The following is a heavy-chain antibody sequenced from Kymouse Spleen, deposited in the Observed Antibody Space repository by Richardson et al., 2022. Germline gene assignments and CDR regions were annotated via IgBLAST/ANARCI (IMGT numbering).Heavy chain of an antibody. V-gene: IGHV4-31*03. CDR2: IYYSGST. CDR3: ARNYGSGSYPHYYYYYGMDV. J-gene: IGHJ6*02. D-gene: IGHD3-10*01. CDR1: GGSISSGGYY. Sequence: QVQLQESGPGLVKPSQTLSLTCTVSGGSISSGGYYWSWIRQHPGKGLEWIGYIYYSGSTYYNPSLKSRVTISVDTSKNQFSLKLSSVTAADTAVYYCARNYGSGSYPHYYYYYGMDVWGQGTTVTVSS.